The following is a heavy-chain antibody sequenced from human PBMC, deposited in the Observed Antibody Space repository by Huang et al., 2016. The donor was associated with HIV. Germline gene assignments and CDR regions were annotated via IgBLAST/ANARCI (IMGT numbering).Heavy chain of an antibody. Sequence: QLQLQESGPGLVKPSETLSLFCTVSNGSMSSGSYYWGWIRQSPGKSLEWIGSIFYSGSTFYSPSLKSRVTITVDKSKNLFSLNLASVTAADTALYYCARRGWEYSGYEVFDSWGQGTLVAVSS. CDR3: ARRGWEYSGYEVFDS. CDR1: NGSMSSGSYY. V-gene: IGHV4-39*01. D-gene: IGHD5-12*01. CDR2: IFYSGST. J-gene: IGHJ4*02.